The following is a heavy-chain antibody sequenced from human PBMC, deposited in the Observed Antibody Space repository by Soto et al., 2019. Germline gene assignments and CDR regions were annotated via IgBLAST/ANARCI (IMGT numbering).Heavy chain of an antibody. V-gene: IGHV4-4*07. CDR2: IYTIGST. CDR3: ARGESGYDRSPVFYYSYGMDV. J-gene: IGHJ6*02. Sequence: SATRSITCTVAGGSISSYYGSWIRQPAGKGVGWIGRIYTIGSTNYNPSLKSRVTMSLDTSKNQFSLKLSSVTAADTSVYYCARGESGYDRSPVFYYSYGMDVWGQGTTVTVSS. CDR1: GGSISSYY. D-gene: IGHD5-12*01.